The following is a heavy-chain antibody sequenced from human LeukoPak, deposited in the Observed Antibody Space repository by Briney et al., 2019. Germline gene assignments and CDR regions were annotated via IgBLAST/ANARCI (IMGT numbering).Heavy chain of an antibody. Sequence: GGSLRLSCAASGFTFSDYYMSWIRQAPGKGLEWVSYISSSGSTIYYADSVKGRFTISRDNAKNSLYLQMNSLRAEDTAVYYCARGSTIFGVVISNFDYWGQGTLVTVSS. CDR1: GFTFSDYY. D-gene: IGHD3-3*01. J-gene: IGHJ4*02. CDR2: ISSSGSTI. CDR3: ARGSTIFGVVISNFDY. V-gene: IGHV3-11*01.